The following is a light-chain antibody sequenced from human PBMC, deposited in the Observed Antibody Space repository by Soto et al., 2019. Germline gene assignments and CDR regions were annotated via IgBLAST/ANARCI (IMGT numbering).Light chain of an antibody. CDR3: SSHTSGSTRV. CDR2: EVT. CDR1: FSDVGGYDY. Sequence: QSALTQPASVSGSPGQSIAISCTGTFSDVGGYDYVSWYQQHPDKVPKLMIYEVTKRPSGVSNRFSGSKSGNTASLTISGLQPEDEADYYCSSHTSGSTRVFGSGTKVTVL. J-gene: IGLJ1*01. V-gene: IGLV2-14*01.